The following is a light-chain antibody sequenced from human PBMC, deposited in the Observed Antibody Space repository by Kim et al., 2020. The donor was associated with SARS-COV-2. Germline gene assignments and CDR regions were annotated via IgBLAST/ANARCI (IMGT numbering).Light chain of an antibody. CDR2: KSS. CDR1: QSIYIY. J-gene: IGKJ5*01. Sequence: ASVGDNLTINGRASQSIYIYLAWYQQKPGNVPKILIDKSSTLESGVPSRFSGSESGTEFTLTISSLQPDDFATYYCQQFYTYPITFGQETRLEIK. V-gene: IGKV1-5*03. CDR3: QQFYTYPIT.